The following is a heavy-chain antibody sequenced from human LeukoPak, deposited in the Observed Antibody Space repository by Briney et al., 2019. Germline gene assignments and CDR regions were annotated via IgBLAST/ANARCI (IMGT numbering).Heavy chain of an antibody. CDR2: IKQDGSAK. CDR1: GFTFSNAW. D-gene: IGHD6-6*01. V-gene: IGHV3-7*01. J-gene: IGHJ5*02. CDR3: ARGRSAAPRGSDH. Sequence: GGSLRLSCVASGFTFSNAWMAWVRRAPGKGLEWVANIKQDGSAKNYVDSVKGRFTISRDNAKNSLYLQMNSLRAEDTAVYYCARGRSAAPRGSDHWGQGTLVTVSS.